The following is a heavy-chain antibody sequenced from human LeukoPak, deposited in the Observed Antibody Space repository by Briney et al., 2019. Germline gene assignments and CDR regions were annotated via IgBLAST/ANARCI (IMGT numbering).Heavy chain of an antibody. CDR1: GGSISSYY. J-gene: IGHJ4*02. V-gene: IGHV4-59*01. D-gene: IGHD1-1*01. Sequence: SETLSLTCTVSGGSISSYYWSWIRQPPGKGLEWIGYIYYSGSTNYNPSLKSRVTISVDTSKNQFSLKLSSATAADTAVYYCARTGPNWNQPSYWGQGTLVTVSS. CDR2: IYYSGST. CDR3: ARTGPNWNQPSY.